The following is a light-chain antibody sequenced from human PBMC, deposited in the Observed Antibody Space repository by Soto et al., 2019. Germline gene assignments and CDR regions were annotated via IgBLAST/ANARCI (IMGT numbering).Light chain of an antibody. CDR2: DAS. CDR3: QQRRNWPRT. CDR1: QSVSNS. V-gene: IGKV3-11*01. J-gene: IGKJ2*01. Sequence: EIVLTQSPATLSLSPGERATLSCRASQSVSNSLTWFQQKPGQAPRLLIYDASNRATDIPARFSGSGSWTDFTLTISSLEPEDFAVYYCQQRRNWPRTFGQGTKLEIK.